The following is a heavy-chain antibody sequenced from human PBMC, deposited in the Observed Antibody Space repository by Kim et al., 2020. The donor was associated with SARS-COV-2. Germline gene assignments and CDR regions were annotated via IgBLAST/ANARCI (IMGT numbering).Heavy chain of an antibody. Sequence: GGSLRLSCEASGFTFKDYAMTWVRQAPGKRLEWVATISGSAISTYYADFVQGRFTISRDNSKKLLFLDMNSLGDEDTGLYYCAKDIARADLYLHYWGQGTLVRVSS. D-gene: IGHD6-13*01. CDR1: GFTFKDYA. J-gene: IGHJ4*02. V-gene: IGHV3-23*01. CDR2: ISGSAIST. CDR3: AKDIARADLYLHY.